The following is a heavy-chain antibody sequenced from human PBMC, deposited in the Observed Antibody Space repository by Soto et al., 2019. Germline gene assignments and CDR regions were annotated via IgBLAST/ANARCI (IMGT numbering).Heavy chain of an antibody. CDR1: GFTFSSYW. D-gene: IGHD6-6*01. V-gene: IGHV3-7*03. J-gene: IGHJ5*02. CDR2: IKQDGSEK. CDR3: AKFRIAARYNWFDP. Sequence: GGSLRLSCTPSGFTFSSYWMSWIRQAPGKGLEWAANIKQDGSEKYYVDSVKGRFTISRDNAKNSLYLQMNSLRAEDTAVYYCAKFRIAARYNWFDPWGQGTLVTVSS.